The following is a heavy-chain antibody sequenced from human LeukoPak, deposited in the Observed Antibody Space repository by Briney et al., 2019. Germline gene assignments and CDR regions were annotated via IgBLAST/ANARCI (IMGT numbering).Heavy chain of an antibody. CDR2: IKQDGSQK. V-gene: IGHV3-7*01. D-gene: IGHD1-26*01. CDR3: ASVDFDNNAHYRYYLPN. Sequence: GGSLRLSCAASGFRFNRFSMSWVRQTPGKGLEWVANIKQDGSQKEYADSVKGRFAISRDNANNFLALQMNSLRAEDTGVYYCASVDFDNNAHYRYYLPNWGQGTRVTVSS. CDR1: GFRFNRFS. J-gene: IGHJ4*02.